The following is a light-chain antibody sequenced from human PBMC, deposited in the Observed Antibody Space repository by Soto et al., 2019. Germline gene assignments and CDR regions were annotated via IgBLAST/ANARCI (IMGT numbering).Light chain of an antibody. CDR2: DAS. J-gene: IGKJ1*01. CDR3: QQYNSYPT. Sequence: DIQMPQSPSTLSASVGDRVTITCRASQSITPWLAWYQQKPGKAPHLLIYDASSLQSGVPSRFSGSGSGTEFTLTISNLQPDDFATYYCQQYNSYPTFGLGTKVEVK. CDR1: QSITPW. V-gene: IGKV1-5*01.